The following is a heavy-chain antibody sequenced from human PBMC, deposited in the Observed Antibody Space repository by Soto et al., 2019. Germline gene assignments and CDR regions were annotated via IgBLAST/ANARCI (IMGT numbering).Heavy chain of an antibody. CDR3: ARQGRDGIAAAID. V-gene: IGHV3-30*03. CDR2: ISYDGSNK. Sequence: QVQLVESGGGVVQPGRSLRLSCAASGFTFSSYGMHWVRQAPGKGLEWVAVISYDGSNKYYADSVKGRFTISRDNAKNSLYLQMNSLRAEDTAVYYCARQGRDGIAAAIDWGQGTLVTVSS. CDR1: GFTFSSYG. J-gene: IGHJ4*02. D-gene: IGHD6-13*01.